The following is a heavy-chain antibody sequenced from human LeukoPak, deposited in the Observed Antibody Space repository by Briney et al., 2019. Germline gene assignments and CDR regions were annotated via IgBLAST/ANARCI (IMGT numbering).Heavy chain of an antibody. CDR2: IYYSGNT. CDR1: GFSISSSNSY. J-gene: IGHJ4*02. V-gene: IGHV4-39*01. CDR3: ARQTGSGLFILP. Sequence: SETLSLTCTGSGFSISSSNSYWGWIRQPPGKGLEWIGSIYYSGNTYYNASLKSQFSISIDTSKNQFSLKLTSVTAADTAVYYCARQTGSGLFILPGGQGTLVTVSS. D-gene: IGHD3/OR15-3a*01.